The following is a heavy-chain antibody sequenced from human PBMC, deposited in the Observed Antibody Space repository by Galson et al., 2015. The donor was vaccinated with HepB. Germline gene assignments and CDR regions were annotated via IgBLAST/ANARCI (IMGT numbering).Heavy chain of an antibody. D-gene: IGHD3-16*02. J-gene: IGHJ3*02. CDR1: GGTFSSYA. V-gene: IGHV1-69*05. CDR3: AAARITFGGVIVDDAFDI. CDR2: IIPIFGTA. Sequence: SVKVSCKASGGTFSSYAISWVRQAPGQGLEWMGGIIPIFGTANYAQKFQGRVTITRDMSTSTAYMELSSLRSEDTAVYYCAAARITFGGVIVDDAFDIWGQGTMVTVSS.